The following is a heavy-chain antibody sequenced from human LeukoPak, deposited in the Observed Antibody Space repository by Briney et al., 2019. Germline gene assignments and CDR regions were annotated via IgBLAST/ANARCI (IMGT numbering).Heavy chain of an antibody. CDR3: ATQLERRPAWFDP. D-gene: IGHD1-1*01. J-gene: IGHJ5*02. V-gene: IGHV4-34*01. CDR2: INHSGST. Sequence: SETLSLTCAVYGGSFSGYYWSWIRQPPGKGLEWIGEINHSGSTNYNPSLKSRVTISVDTSKNQFSLKLSSVTAADTAVYYCATQLERRPAWFDPWGQGTLVTVSS. CDR1: GGSFSGYY.